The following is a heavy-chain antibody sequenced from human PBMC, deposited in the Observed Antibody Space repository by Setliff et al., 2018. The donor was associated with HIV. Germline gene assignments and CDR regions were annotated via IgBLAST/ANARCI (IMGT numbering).Heavy chain of an antibody. D-gene: IGHD1-26*01. Sequence: PSDTLSLTCTVSGGSIIRGGYYWSWIRQHPGKGLEWIGYIYYSGSTHHNPSLESRVATSVDTSKNQFSLKLSSVTAADTAVYYCARIVRWELVATSTFFYYYMDVWGKGTTVTVSS. V-gene: IGHV4-31*03. J-gene: IGHJ6*03. CDR3: ARIVRWELVATSTFFYYYMDV. CDR2: IYYSGST. CDR1: GGSIIRGGYY.